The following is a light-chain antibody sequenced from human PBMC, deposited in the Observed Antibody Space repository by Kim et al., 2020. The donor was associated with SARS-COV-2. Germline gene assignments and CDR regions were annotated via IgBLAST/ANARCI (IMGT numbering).Light chain of an antibody. Sequence: EIVLTQSPATLSLSPGERATLSCRASQSINNYLAWYQQKRGQAPRLLIYDASTRATGIPAKFSGSGSGTEFTLTISSLEPEDFAVYYCQQRSKWPLTFGGGTKVEIK. CDR3: QQRSKWPLT. CDR1: QSINNY. V-gene: IGKV3-11*01. J-gene: IGKJ4*01. CDR2: DAS.